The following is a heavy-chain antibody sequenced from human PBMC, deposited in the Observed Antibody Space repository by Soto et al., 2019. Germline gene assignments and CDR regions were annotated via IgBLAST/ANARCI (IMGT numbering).Heavy chain of an antibody. CDR2: IKPDESEK. CDR1: GFTFSDSW. D-gene: IGHD4-4*01. V-gene: IGHV3-7*01. Sequence: EVQLVESGGGLVQPGGSLSLSCTASGFTFSDSWMTWVRQAPGKGLEWVARIKPDESEKKYADSVKGRFSISRDNAKNSMYLQMDSLRGEDTAVYYCVRGGSNYASWGQGTLDTVSS. CDR3: VRGGSNYAS. J-gene: IGHJ5*02.